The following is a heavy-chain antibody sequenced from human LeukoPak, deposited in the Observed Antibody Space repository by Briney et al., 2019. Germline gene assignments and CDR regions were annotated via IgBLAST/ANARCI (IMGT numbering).Heavy chain of an antibody. CDR3: ARAFGIYDYVWGSYRLYYFDY. D-gene: IGHD3-16*02. J-gene: IGHJ4*02. CDR2: ISSSGSTI. Sequence: PGGSLRLSCAASGFTFSSYEMNWVRQAPGKGLEWVSYISSSGSTIYYADSVKGRFTISRDNAKNSLYLQMNSLRAEDTAVYYCARAFGIYDYVWGSYRLYYFDYWGQGTLVTVSS. V-gene: IGHV3-48*03. CDR1: GFTFSSYE.